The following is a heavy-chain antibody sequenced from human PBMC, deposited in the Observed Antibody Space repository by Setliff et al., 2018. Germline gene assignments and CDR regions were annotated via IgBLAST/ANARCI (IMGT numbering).Heavy chain of an antibody. CDR2: IYHSGNT. J-gene: IGHJ6*03. V-gene: IGHV4-31*03. Sequence: SETLSLTCTVSGGSISSGDHYWSWIRQHPGKGLEWIGYIYHSGNTYYNPSLKSRVTISVDTSKNQFSLKLSSVTAADTAVYYCARKSRNIVVVPAAVIYYYYYYMDVWGKGTTVTVSS. D-gene: IGHD2-2*01. CDR1: GGSISSGDHY. CDR3: ARKSRNIVVVPAAVIYYYYYYMDV.